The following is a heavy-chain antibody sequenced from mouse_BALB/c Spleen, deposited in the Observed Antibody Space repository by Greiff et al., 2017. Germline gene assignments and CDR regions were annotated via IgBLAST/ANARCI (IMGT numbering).Heavy chain of an antibody. D-gene: IGHD2-4*01. J-gene: IGHJ4*01. CDR3: ARHDYDEAMDY. V-gene: IGHV5-12-2*01. Sequence: EVKLMESGGGLVPPGGSLKLSCAASGFTFSSYTMSWVRQTPEKRLEWVAYISNGGGSTYYPDTVKGRFTISRDNAKNTLYLQMSSLKSEDTAMYYCARHDYDEAMDYWGQGTSVTVSS. CDR2: ISNGGGST. CDR1: GFTFSSYT.